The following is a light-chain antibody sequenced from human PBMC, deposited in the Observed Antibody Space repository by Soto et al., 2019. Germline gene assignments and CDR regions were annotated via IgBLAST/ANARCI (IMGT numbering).Light chain of an antibody. CDR3: SSYTSSSTYV. V-gene: IGLV2-14*01. CDR1: SSDVGGYNY. CDR2: DVT. J-gene: IGLJ1*01. Sequence: QSVLTQPASVSGSPGQSIAISCTGTSSDVGGYNYVSWYQQHPGKAPKLIIYDVTNRPSGVSNRFSGSESGNTASLTISGLQAEDEADYYCSSYTSSSTYVFGTGTKVTV.